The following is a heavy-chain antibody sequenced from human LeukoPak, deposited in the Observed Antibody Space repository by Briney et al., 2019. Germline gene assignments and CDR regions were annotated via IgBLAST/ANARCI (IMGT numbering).Heavy chain of an antibody. D-gene: IGHD2-21*02. Sequence: GRSLRLSCAASGFTFDDYAMHWVRPAPGKGLEWVSGISWNSGSIGYADSVKGRFTISRDNAKNSLYLQMNSLRAEDTALYYCAKDGDGDYFDYWGQGTLVTVSS. CDR2: ISWNSGSI. V-gene: IGHV3-9*01. CDR1: GFTFDDYA. CDR3: AKDGDGDYFDY. J-gene: IGHJ4*02.